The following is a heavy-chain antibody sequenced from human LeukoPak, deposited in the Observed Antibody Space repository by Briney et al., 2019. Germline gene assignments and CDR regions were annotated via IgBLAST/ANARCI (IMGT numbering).Heavy chain of an antibody. V-gene: IGHV1-24*01. J-gene: IGHJ4*02. CDR3: ATASYYDSSCLHLYYFDY. Sequence: ASVKGSCKVSGYTLIELSMHWVRQAPGKGLEWMGGFDPEDGETIYAQKFQGRVTMTEDTSTDTAYMELSSLRSEDTAVYYCATASYYDSSCLHLYYFDYWGQGTMVTVSS. CDR2: FDPEDGET. CDR1: GYTLIELS. D-gene: IGHD3-22*01.